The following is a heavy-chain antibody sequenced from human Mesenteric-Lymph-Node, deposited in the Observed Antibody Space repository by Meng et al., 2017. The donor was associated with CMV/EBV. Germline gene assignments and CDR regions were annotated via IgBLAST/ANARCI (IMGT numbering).Heavy chain of an antibody. D-gene: IGHD2-15*01. Sequence: SVKVSCKASGYSFTSYGITWVRQAPGQGLEWMGGIIPILGIANYAQKFQGRVTITADKSTSTAYMELSRLRSDDTAVYYCAREGWNWFDPWGQGTLVTVSS. CDR3: AREGWNWFDP. V-gene: IGHV1-69*10. CDR2: IIPILGIA. CDR1: GYSFTSYG. J-gene: IGHJ5*02.